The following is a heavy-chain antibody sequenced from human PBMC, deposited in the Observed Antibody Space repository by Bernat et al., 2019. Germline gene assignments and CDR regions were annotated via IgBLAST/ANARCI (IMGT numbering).Heavy chain of an antibody. D-gene: IGHD3-16*01. J-gene: IGHJ4*02. CDR3: ITSLGY. V-gene: IGHV3-15*01. Sequence: EVQLVESGVGLVKPGGSLRLSCAASGFTFSDAWMSWVRQAPGKGLEWVGRIKSKIDGGTTDYAAPVKGRFTISRDDSKNTLYLQMNSLRTEGTAVYYCITSLGYWGQGTLVTVSS. CDR2: IKSKIDGGTT. CDR1: GFTFSDAW.